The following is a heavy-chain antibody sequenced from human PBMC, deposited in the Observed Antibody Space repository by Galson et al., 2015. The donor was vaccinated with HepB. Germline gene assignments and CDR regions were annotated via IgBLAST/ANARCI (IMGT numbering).Heavy chain of an antibody. CDR2: ISSSSTYI. Sequence: SLRLSCAASGFTFSSYSMNWVCQAPGKGLEWVSSISSSSTYIYYADSLKGRFTISRDNAKNSLYLQMNSLRAEDTAVYYCARVFGDYGDHDYFEDWGQGTLVTVSS. CDR1: GFTFSSYS. D-gene: IGHD4-17*01. V-gene: IGHV3-21*01. J-gene: IGHJ4*02. CDR3: ARVFGDYGDHDYFED.